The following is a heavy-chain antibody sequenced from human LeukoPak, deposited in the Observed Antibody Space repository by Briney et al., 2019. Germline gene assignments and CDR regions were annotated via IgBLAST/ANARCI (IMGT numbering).Heavy chain of an antibody. V-gene: IGHV5-51*01. CDR1: GYRFTSYW. CDR3: ARHGGVTAPNWFDP. CDR2: IYPGDSDT. Sequence: GESLEISFQGSGYRFTSYWIGWVRQMPGKGLESMGIIYPGDSDTRYSPSFQGQVTISSDKSISTAYLQWSSLKASDTAMYYCARHGGVTAPNWFDPWGQGSLVTVSS. D-gene: IGHD2-21*02. J-gene: IGHJ5*02.